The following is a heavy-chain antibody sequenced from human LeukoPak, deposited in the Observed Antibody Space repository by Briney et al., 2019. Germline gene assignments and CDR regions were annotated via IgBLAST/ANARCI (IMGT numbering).Heavy chain of an antibody. J-gene: IGHJ3*02. Sequence: APVKVFCKASGYTFTSYYMHWGRQAPGQGLEWMGIINPSGGSTSYAQKFQGRVTMTRDTSTSTVYMELSSLRSEDTAVYYCARVEMAPIQAAFDIWGQGTMVTVSS. D-gene: IGHD5-24*01. CDR3: ARVEMAPIQAAFDI. V-gene: IGHV1-46*01. CDR1: GYTFTSYY. CDR2: INPSGGST.